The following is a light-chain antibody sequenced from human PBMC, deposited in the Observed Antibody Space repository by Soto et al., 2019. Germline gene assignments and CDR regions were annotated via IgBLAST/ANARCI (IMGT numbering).Light chain of an antibody. V-gene: IGLV2-14*01. J-gene: IGLJ3*02. CDR1: SSDVGGYNY. Sequence: QSALTQPASVSGSPGQSITISCTGTSSDVGGYNYVSWYQQHPGKAPKLIIYDVSNRPSGVSNRFSGSKSGSTASLTISGLQAEDEAHYYCSSYTSSSTRVFGGGTKLTVL. CDR2: DVS. CDR3: SSYTSSSTRV.